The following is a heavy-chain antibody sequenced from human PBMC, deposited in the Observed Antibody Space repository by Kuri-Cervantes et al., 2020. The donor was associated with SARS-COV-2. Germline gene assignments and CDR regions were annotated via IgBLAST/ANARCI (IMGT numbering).Heavy chain of an antibody. J-gene: IGHJ3*02. CDR3: ARWQKYGSGRYSDAFDI. Sequence: SETLSLTCAVSGYSISSGYYWGWIRQPPGKGLEWIGSIYHSGSTNYNPSLKSRVTISVDTSKNQFSLKLSSVTAADTAVYYCARWQKYGSGRYSDAFDIWGQGTMVTVSS. V-gene: IGHV4-38-2*01. D-gene: IGHD3-10*01. CDR2: IYHSGST. CDR1: GYSISSGYY.